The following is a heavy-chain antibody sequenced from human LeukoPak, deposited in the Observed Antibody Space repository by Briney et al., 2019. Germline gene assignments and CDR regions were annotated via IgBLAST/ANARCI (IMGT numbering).Heavy chain of an antibody. J-gene: IGHJ4*02. CDR3: ATNTSYGSGTLDY. CDR1: GFTFSNYV. Sequence: GESLKISCAASGFTFSNYVMYWVRQAPGKGLECVSAISSNGVSTYYANSVKGRFTISRDNSKNTLYLQMGSLRPEDMAVYYCATNTSYGSGTLDYWGQGTLVTVSS. V-gene: IGHV3-64*01. D-gene: IGHD3-10*01. CDR2: ISSNGVST.